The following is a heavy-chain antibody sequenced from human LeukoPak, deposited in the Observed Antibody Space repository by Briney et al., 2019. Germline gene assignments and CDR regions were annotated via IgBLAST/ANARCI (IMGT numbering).Heavy chain of an antibody. J-gene: IGHJ6*02. Sequence: GGSLRLSCAASSFTFSAYWMHWVRQAPGKGLVWVSRINSDGNNTTYADSVKGRFTISRDNAKNTLYLQMSSLRAEDTAVYFCVRGYSFGPYGMDVWGQGTTVTVSS. D-gene: IGHD2-15*01. CDR1: SFTFSAYW. V-gene: IGHV3-74*01. CDR2: INSDGNNT. CDR3: VRGYSFGPYGMDV.